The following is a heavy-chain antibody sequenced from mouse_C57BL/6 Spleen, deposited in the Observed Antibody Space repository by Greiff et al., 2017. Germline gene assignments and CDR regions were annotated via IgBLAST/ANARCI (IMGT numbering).Heavy chain of an antibody. CDR3: ATDITTVKYAMDY. CDR1: GYTFTSYG. D-gene: IGHD1-1*01. CDR2: IYPRSGNT. V-gene: IGHV1-81*01. J-gene: IGHJ4*01. Sequence: QVQLKESGAELARPGASVKLSCKASGYTFTSYGISWVKQRTGQGLEWIGEIYPRSGNTYYNEKFKGTATLTADKASSTAYMALRSLSSEASSVDFCATDITTVKYAMDYWGQGTSVTVSS.